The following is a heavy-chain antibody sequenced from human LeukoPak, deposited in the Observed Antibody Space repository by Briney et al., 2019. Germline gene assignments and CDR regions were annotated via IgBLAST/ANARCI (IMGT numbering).Heavy chain of an antibody. Sequence: GGSLRLSCAASGFTFNNYDMLWVRQAPVKGLEWVAVASKDEGHKYYADSVRGRFTISRDNSKNTLYLQMNSLRAEDTAVYYCAKSQAYCGGDCYPNYYYYGMDVWGQGTTVTVSS. D-gene: IGHD2-21*02. V-gene: IGHV3-30*18. J-gene: IGHJ6*02. CDR2: ASKDEGHK. CDR3: AKSQAYCGGDCYPNYYYYGMDV. CDR1: GFTFNNYD.